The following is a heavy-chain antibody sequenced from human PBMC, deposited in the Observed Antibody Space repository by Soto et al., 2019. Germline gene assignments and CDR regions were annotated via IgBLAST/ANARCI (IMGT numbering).Heavy chain of an antibody. D-gene: IGHD5-18*01. CDR3: ARDRRYSYGYYYYYMDV. CDR2: IKQDGSEK. J-gene: IGHJ6*03. CDR1: GFTFSSYW. V-gene: IGHV3-7*03. Sequence: GGSLRLSCAASGFTFSSYWMSWVRQAPGKGLEWVANIKQDGSEKYYVDSVKGRFTISRDNAKNSLYLQMNSRRAEDTAVYYCARDRRYSYGYYYYYMDVWGKGTTVTVSS.